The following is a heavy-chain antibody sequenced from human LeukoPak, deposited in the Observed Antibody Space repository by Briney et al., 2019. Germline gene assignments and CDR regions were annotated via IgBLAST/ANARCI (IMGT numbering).Heavy chain of an antibody. V-gene: IGHV3-23*01. CDR2: ISGSGGAGT. CDR3: VKDRGGSPFYGMDV. D-gene: IGHD1-26*01. J-gene: IGHJ6*02. CDR1: GFSFSRYW. Sequence: GGSLRLSCVASGFSFSRYWMSWVRQAPGKGLEWVSTISGSGGAGTYYADSVKGRFTVSRDNSRNTLYLPMNSLRAEDTAVYYCVKDRGGSPFYGMDVWGQGTTVTVSS.